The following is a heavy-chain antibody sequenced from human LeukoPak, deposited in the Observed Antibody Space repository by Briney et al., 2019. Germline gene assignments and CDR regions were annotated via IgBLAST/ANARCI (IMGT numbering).Heavy chain of an antibody. J-gene: IGHJ5*02. Sequence: GASVKVSCQASGYTFTSYGISWVRQAPGQGLEWMGWISAYNGNTNYAQKLQGRVTMTTDTSTSTAYMELSSLRSEDTAVYYCARADYDSSGYYYPNWFDPWGQGTLVTVSS. CDR1: GYTFTSYG. CDR3: ARADYDSSGYYYPNWFDP. V-gene: IGHV1-18*01. D-gene: IGHD3-22*01. CDR2: ISAYNGNT.